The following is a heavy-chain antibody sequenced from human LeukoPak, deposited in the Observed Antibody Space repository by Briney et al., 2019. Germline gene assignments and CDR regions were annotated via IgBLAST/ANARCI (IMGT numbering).Heavy chain of an antibody. CDR3: ARDYYGSGSSDGIANYFDY. V-gene: IGHV3-53*01. D-gene: IGHD3-10*01. Sequence: GGSLRLSCAASGFTVSSNYMSWVRQAPGKGLEWVSVIYSGGSTYYADSVKGRFTISRDNSKNTLYLQMNSLRAEDTAVYYCARDYYGSGSSDGIANYFDYWGQGTLVTVSS. J-gene: IGHJ4*02. CDR2: IYSGGST. CDR1: GFTVSSNY.